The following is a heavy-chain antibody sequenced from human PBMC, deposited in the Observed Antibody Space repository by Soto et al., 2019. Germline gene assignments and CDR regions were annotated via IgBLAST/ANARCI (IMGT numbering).Heavy chain of an antibody. CDR2: VFYTGSP. CDR1: GASINSNVHY. V-gene: IGHV4-39*01. CDR3: ARHPFGGYAFDS. D-gene: IGHD3-16*01. Sequence: SETLSLTCTVSGASINSNVHYWGWVRQSPGKGLEWIAGVFYTGSPYHNPSLESRVSISVDTSDNQFSLKVTSVTAADTGIYYCARHPFGGYAFDSWGQGTLVTVSS. J-gene: IGHJ4*02.